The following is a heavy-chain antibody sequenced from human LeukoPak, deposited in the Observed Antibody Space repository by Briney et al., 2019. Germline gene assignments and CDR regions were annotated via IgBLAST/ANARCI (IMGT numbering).Heavy chain of an antibody. D-gene: IGHD2-2*01. J-gene: IGHJ4*02. Sequence: PGGSLRLSCAASGFTFSSYAMSWVRQAPGKGLEWVSAISGSGGSTYYADSVKGRFTISRDNSKNTLYLQMNSLRAEDTAVYYCGAIVVVPAARGGFDYWGQGTLVTVSS. V-gene: IGHV3-23*01. CDR1: GFTFSSYA. CDR3: GAIVVVPAARGGFDY. CDR2: ISGSGGST.